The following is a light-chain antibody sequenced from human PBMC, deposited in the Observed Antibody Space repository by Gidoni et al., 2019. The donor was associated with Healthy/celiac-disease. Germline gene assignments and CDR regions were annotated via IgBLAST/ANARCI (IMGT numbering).Light chain of an antibody. CDR2: GAS. CDR3: HQYGSSPST. J-gene: IGKJ1*01. V-gene: IGKV3-20*01. Sequence: EIVLTQSPGTLSLSPGERATLSCRASQSVSSSYLAWYQQTPGQAPRLLIYGASSRATGIPDRFSGSGSGTDFTLTISRLEPEDFAVYYCHQYGSSPSTFGQGTKVEIK. CDR1: QSVSSSY.